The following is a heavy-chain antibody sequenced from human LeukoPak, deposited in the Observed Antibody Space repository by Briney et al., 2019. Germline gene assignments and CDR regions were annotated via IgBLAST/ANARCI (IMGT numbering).Heavy chain of an antibody. CDR3: ARDVADSGYDYYYYGMDV. J-gene: IGHJ6*02. V-gene: IGHV1-69*01. Sequence: SVKVSCKASGGTFSSYAISWVRQAPGQGLEWMGGIIPIFGTANYAQKFQGRVTITADESTSTAYMELSSLRSEDTAVYYCARDVADSGYDYYYYGMDVWGQGTTVTASS. CDR1: GGTFSSYA. CDR2: IIPIFGTA. D-gene: IGHD5-12*01.